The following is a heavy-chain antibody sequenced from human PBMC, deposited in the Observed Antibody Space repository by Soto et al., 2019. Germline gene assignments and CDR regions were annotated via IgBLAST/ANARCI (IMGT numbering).Heavy chain of an antibody. CDR2: ISSSSSKI. Sequence: EMQLVESGGGLVKYGGSLRLSCAASGFTFISHSMNWVRQAPGKGLEWVASISSSSSKIYYADSVKGRFTISRDNAENSLYLQMNSPRADDTAVYYCARWSGHCSNGVCVGLYFYYNGMDVWGQGTTVIVSS. D-gene: IGHD2-8*01. J-gene: IGHJ6*02. CDR3: ARWSGHCSNGVCVGLYFYYNGMDV. V-gene: IGHV3-21*01. CDR1: GFTFISHS.